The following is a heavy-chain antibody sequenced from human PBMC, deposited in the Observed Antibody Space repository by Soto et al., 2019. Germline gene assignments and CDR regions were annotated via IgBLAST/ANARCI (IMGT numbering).Heavy chain of an antibody. CDR3: ARGSAFIGLGY. CDR1: GFIFSRYS. V-gene: IGHV3-21*01. Sequence: EVQLVESGGGLVKPGGSLRLSCAVSGFIFSRYSMNWVRQAPGKGLEWVSSIGTSGSYIYDTDSVKGRFTISRDNTKDSLSLQMNSLRAEDTAIYYCARGSAFIGLGYWGQGTPVTVSS. J-gene: IGHJ4*02. CDR2: IGTSGSYI. D-gene: IGHD1-26*01.